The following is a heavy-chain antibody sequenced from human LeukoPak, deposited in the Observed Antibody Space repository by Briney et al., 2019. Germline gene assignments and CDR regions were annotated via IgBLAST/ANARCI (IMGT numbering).Heavy chain of an antibody. D-gene: IGHD5-24*01. CDR1: GYSFNYYW. V-gene: IGHV5-51*01. CDR2: IYPGDSVT. J-gene: IGHJ4*02. CDR3: ARQDGDGSYYFDY. Sequence: PGESLKFSCKGSGYSFNYYWIAWVRQMPGKGPEWMGIIYPGDSVTRYSPSFQGQVTISADKSITTAYLQWSSLKASDTAIYYCARQDGDGSYYFDYWGQGTLVTVSS.